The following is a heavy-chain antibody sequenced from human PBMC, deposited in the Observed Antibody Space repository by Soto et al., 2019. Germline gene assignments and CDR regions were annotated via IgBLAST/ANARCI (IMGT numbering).Heavy chain of an antibody. J-gene: IGHJ3*01. D-gene: IGHD1-26*01. CDR2: LSAYNGDT. CDR1: GYTFINYG. V-gene: IGHV1-18*01. Sequence: QVQLVQSGAEVKKPGASVRVSCKTSGYTFINYGITWVRQAPGQGLEWMGWLSAYNGDTSSSEKLQDRFTMTTDTSTNTVYLDLRSLTSDDTALYYCARWTAIVGGAEALDVWGPGTMVIVSA. CDR3: ARWTAIVGGAEALDV.